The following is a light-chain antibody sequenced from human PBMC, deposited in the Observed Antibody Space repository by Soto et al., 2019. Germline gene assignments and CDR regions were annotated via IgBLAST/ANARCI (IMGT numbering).Light chain of an antibody. CDR1: QSITKW. Sequence: DIQMTQSPAAMSASVGDRVTITCRASQSITKWLAWYQHKPGKAPRLLIYDASTLESGVPSRFSGSGSGTEFTLTIKNLQPDDLATYYCQQYSSLWTFGPGTKVDIK. J-gene: IGKJ1*01. CDR3: QQYSSLWT. CDR2: DAS. V-gene: IGKV1-5*01.